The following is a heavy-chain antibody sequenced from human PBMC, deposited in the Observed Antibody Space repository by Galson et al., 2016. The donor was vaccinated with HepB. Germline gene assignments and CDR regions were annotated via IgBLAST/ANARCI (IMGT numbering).Heavy chain of an antibody. Sequence: SETLSLTCTVSGGSISSYYWSWIRQPPGKGLEYIGYVYYSGSTNYNPSLTSRVTISVDTSKNQFSLRLNSVTAADTAVYYCAKGYYASGRSDFDYWGQGTLVTVSS. CDR3: AKGYYASGRSDFDY. CDR1: GGSISSYY. D-gene: IGHD3-10*01. CDR2: VYYSGST. V-gene: IGHV4-59*01. J-gene: IGHJ4*02.